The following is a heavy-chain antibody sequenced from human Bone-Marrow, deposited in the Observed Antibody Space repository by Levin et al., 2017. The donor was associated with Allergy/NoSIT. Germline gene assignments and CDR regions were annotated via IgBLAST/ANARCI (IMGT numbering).Heavy chain of an antibody. D-gene: IGHD3-22*01. CDR2: IYYSGST. J-gene: IGHJ5*02. CDR1: GGSISSYY. Sequence: PSETLSLTCTVSGGSISSYYWSWIRQPPGKGLEWIGYIYYSGSTNYNPSLKSRVTISVDTSKNQFSLKLSSVTAADTAVYYCARHYYDSSGYWVFWFDTWGQGTLVTVSS. V-gene: IGHV4-59*01. CDR3: ARHYYDSSGYWVFWFDT.